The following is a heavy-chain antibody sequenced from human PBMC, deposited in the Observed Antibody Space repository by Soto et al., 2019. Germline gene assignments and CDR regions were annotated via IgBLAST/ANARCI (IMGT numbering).Heavy chain of an antibody. D-gene: IGHD4-17*01. CDR3: ARAAYGEYWFDP. CDR2: INGDGRTT. Sequence: GGSLRLSCAASGFTFSGYWMHWVRQAPGKGLMWVSRINGDGRTTNYAGSVKGRFTISRENAKNTLYLQMNSLRAEDTAVYYCARAAYGEYWFDPWGQGTLVTVSS. J-gene: IGHJ5*02. V-gene: IGHV3-74*01. CDR1: GFTFSGYW.